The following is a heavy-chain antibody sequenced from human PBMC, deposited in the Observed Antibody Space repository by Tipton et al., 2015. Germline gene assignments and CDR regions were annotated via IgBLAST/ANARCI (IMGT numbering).Heavy chain of an antibody. CDR3: ARGHYVCGWYSHYFDL. J-gene: IGHJ2*01. D-gene: IGHD6-19*01. V-gene: IGHV4-59*12. Sequence: TLSLTCTVSGGSISNYYWNWIRQPPGKGLEWIGYISYSGSPNYNPSLRSRVTISVDASKNQFSLQLSSITAADTAVYYCARGHYVCGWYSHYFDLWGRGSLVTVSS. CDR1: GGSISNYY. CDR2: ISYSGSP.